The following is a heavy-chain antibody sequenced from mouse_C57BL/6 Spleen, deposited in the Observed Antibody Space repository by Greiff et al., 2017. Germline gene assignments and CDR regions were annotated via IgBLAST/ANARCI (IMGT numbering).Heavy chain of an antibody. CDR3: ARGYEYSAWFAY. J-gene: IGHJ3*01. V-gene: IGHV1-26*01. Sequence: EVQLQQSGPELVQPGASVKISCKASGYTFTDYYMNWVKQSHGKSLEWIGDINPNNGGTSYNQKFKGTAPLTVDKSSSTANMELRRLTSEDSAVYYGARGYEYSAWFAYWGQGTLVTVSA. CDR1: GYTFTDYY. D-gene: IGHD2-4*01. CDR2: INPNNGGT.